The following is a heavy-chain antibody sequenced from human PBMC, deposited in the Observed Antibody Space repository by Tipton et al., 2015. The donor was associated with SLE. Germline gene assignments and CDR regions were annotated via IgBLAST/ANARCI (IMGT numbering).Heavy chain of an antibody. CDR3: ARTLGAIAHTVYDAFDI. CDR2: IHYSGTT. V-gene: IGHV4-59*11. D-gene: IGHD1-26*01. CDR1: GGSITNHY. Sequence: TLSLTCTVSGGSITNHYWNWIRQPPGKGLEWIGYIHYSGTTHDNPSLKSRVTMSVDMSKNQFSLRLTSVTAADTAVYYCARTLGAIAHTVYDAFDIWGQGKWSPSLQ. J-gene: IGHJ3*02.